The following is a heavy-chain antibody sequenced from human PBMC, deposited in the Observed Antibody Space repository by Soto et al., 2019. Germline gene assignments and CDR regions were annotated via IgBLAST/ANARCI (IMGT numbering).Heavy chain of an antibody. J-gene: IGHJ6*02. CDR2: ISAYNGNT. Sequence: TVKVSCKASGYTFTSYGISWVRQAPGQGLEWMGWISAYNGNTNYAQKLQGRVTMTTDTSTSTAYMELRSLRSDDTAVYYCARDIPLLWFGELLYDYYYGMDVWGQGTTVTVSS. V-gene: IGHV1-18*04. CDR1: GYTFTSYG. CDR3: ARDIPLLWFGELLYDYYYGMDV. D-gene: IGHD3-10*01.